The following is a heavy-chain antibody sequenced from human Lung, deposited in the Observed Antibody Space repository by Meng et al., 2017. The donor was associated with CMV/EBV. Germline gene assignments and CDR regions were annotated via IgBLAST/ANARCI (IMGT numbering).Heavy chain of an antibody. CDR3: ARATYYDFWSGYPYFDY. V-gene: IGHV4-34*01. CDR2: INHSGST. CDR1: GGSFSGYY. J-gene: IGHJ4*02. D-gene: IGHD3-3*01. Sequence: SETLSLXCAVYGGSFSGYYWSWIRQPPGKGLEWIGEINHSGSTNYNPSLKSRVTISVDTSKNQFSLKLSSVTAADTAVYYCARATYYDFWSGYPYFDYWGQGTLVXVSS.